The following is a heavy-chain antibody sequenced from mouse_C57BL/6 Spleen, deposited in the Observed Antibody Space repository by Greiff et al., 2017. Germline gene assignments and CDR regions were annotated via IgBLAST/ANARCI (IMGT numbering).Heavy chain of an antibody. CDR2: IWGGGST. D-gene: IGHD1-3*01. V-gene: IGHV2-9*01. J-gene: IGHJ1*03. Sequence: VKLMESGPGLVAPSQSLSITCTVSGFSLTSYGVDWVRQPPGKGLEWLGVIWGGGSTNNTSALMSRLSISQENSKSQVFLKMNSLQTDDTAMYYCAKRSGRGYFDVWGTGTTVTVSS. CDR1: GFSLTSYG. CDR3: AKRSGRGYFDV.